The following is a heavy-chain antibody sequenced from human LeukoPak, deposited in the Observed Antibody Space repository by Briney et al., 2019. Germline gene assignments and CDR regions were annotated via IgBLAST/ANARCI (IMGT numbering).Heavy chain of an antibody. Sequence: GASLQISCKASGYSFTDYSMHWVRQAPGQGLEWMGWINPNSGGTDYAQEFRGRVTMTRDTSISTAYMELSRLRSDDAAVYYCARIAIPGRHYFDPWGQGTLVTVSS. V-gene: IGHV1-2*02. J-gene: IGHJ5*01. CDR2: INPNSGGT. CDR3: ARIAIPGRHYFDP. CDR1: GYSFTDYS. D-gene: IGHD6-13*01.